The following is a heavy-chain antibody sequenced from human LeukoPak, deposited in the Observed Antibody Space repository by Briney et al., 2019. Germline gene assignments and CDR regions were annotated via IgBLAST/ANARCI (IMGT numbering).Heavy chain of an antibody. J-gene: IGHJ6*02. Sequence: ASVKVSCKASGGTFSSYTISWVRQAPGQGLEWMGWINPNSGGTNYAQKFQGRVTMTRDTSISTAYMELSRLRSDDTAVYYCASAMVDYYGMDVWGQGTTVTVSS. V-gene: IGHV1-2*02. CDR1: GGTFSSYT. CDR3: ASAMVDYYGMDV. D-gene: IGHD5-18*01. CDR2: INPNSGGT.